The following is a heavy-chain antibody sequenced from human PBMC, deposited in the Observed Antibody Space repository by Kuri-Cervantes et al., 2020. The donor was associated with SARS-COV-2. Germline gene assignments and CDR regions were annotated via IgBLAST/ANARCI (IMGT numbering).Heavy chain of an antibody. J-gene: IGHJ4*02. D-gene: IGHD1-26*01. CDR1: GYTFTSYY. V-gene: IGHV1-46*01. CDR3: ATAPAYSGRALLAY. Sequence: ASVKVSCKASGYTFTSYYMHWVRQAPGQGLEWMGIINPSGGSTSYAQKFQGRVTITRDTSASTAYMELSSLRSENTAVYYCATAPAYSGRALLAYWGQGTLVTVSS. CDR2: INPSGGST.